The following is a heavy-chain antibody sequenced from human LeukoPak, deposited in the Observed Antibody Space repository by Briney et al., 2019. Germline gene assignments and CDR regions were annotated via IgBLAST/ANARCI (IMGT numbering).Heavy chain of an antibody. J-gene: IGHJ4*02. Sequence: GGSLRLSCAASGFTFSSYAMHWVRQAPGKGLEWVAVISYDGSNKYYADSVKGRFTISRDNSKNTLYLQMNSLRAEDTAVYYCARGHGTYYYGSGSCDYWGQGTLVTVSS. CDR1: GFTFSSYA. CDR3: ARGHGTYYYGSGSCDY. D-gene: IGHD3-10*01. CDR2: ISYDGSNK. V-gene: IGHV3-30-3*01.